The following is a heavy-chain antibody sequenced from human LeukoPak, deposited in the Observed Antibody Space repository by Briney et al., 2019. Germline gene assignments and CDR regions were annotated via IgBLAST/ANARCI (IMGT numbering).Heavy chain of an antibody. V-gene: IGHV3-21*05. CDR1: GFTFRVYG. CDR2: IGHTGSDI. Sequence: GGSLRLSCAASGFTFRVYGMNWVRQAPGKGPEWASYIGHTGSDIYYADSVKSRFTVSRDNAKNSLYLQMNSLRVEDTAVYYCARATRNGYDYWGQGTLVTVSS. CDR3: ARATRNGYDY. J-gene: IGHJ4*02. D-gene: IGHD5-24*01.